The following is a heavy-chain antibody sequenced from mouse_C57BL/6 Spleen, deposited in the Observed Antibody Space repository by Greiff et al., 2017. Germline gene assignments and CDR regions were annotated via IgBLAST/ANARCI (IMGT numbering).Heavy chain of an antibody. V-gene: IGHV3-1*01. CDR3: ARDHDSNHWYFDV. Sequence: EVKLMASGPGMVKPSQSLSLTCTVTGYSITSGYDWHWIRHFPGNKLEWMGYISYSGSTNSNPSLKSRISITHDTSKNHFFLKLNSVTTEDTATYYCARDHDSNHWYFDVWGTGTTVTVSS. J-gene: IGHJ1*03. CDR2: ISYSGST. CDR1: GYSITSGYD. D-gene: IGHD2-5*01.